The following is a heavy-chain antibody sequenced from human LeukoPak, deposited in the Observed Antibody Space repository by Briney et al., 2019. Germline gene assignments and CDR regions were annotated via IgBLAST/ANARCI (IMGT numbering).Heavy chain of an antibody. D-gene: IGHD5-18*01. CDR2: IYYSGST. Sequence: SETLSLTCTVSGGSVSSGSYYLSWIRQPRGKGLEWIGFIYYSGSTKYNPSLKSRVTISADTSKNEFYLKLSSVTAADMAVYYCARESGYNYGSFGYWGQGTLVTVSS. CDR3: ARESGYNYGSFGY. J-gene: IGHJ4*02. V-gene: IGHV4-61*01. CDR1: GGSVSSGSYY.